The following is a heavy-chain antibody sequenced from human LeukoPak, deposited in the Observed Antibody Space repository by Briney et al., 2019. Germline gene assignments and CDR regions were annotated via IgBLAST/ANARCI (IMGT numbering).Heavy chain of an antibody. CDR2: ITNSGST. D-gene: IGHD6-13*01. Sequence: SETLSLTCAVYGGSFRGYYWSWIRQPPGKGLEWIGEITNSGSTNYNPSLKSRVTISVDTHINQFSLKVSSVTAADTAVHYCASLDGSSWYYFDYWGQGTLVTVSS. CDR1: GGSFRGYY. CDR3: ASLDGSSWYYFDY. J-gene: IGHJ4*02. V-gene: IGHV4-34*01.